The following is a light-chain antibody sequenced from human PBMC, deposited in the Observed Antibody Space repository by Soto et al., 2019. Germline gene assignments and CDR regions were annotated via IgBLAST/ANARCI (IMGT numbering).Light chain of an antibody. J-gene: IGLJ1*01. CDR2: EVS. CDR1: SSDVGGYDF. Sequence: ALTQPASVAGSPGQSITISCAGTSSDVGGYDFVSWYQHHPGRAPKLLIYEVSGRPSGVSYRFSGSKSGNTASLIISGLQAEDEAYYYCSSYGSSGTSVFGTGTKVTVL. CDR3: SSYGSSGTSV. V-gene: IGLV2-14*01.